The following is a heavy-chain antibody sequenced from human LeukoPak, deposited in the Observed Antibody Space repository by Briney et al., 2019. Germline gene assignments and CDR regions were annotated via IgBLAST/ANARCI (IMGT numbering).Heavy chain of an antibody. CDR2: IYYSGST. CDR1: GGSISSSSYY. D-gene: IGHD2-15*01. Sequence: SETLSLTCTVSGGSISSSSYYWGWIRQPPGKGLEWIGSIYYSGSTNYNPSLKSRVTISVDTSKNQFSLKLSSVTAADTAVYYCARGHWENVDIVVVVAARLPYYFDYWGQGTLVTVSS. V-gene: IGHV4-39*07. J-gene: IGHJ4*02. CDR3: ARGHWENVDIVVVVAARLPYYFDY.